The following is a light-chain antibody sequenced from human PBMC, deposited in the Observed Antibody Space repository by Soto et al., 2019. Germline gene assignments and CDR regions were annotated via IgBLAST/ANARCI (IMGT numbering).Light chain of an antibody. V-gene: IGKV3-20*01. Sequence: ESVLTQSQGTLSVSPGERVTLSCRASQTFGRTYLAWYQQKPGQSPRLLIYDASSRATGIPDRFSGSGSGRDFTLTISRLEPEDYAVYHCQQFGTSPLYTFGQGTKVEIK. CDR1: QTFGRTY. J-gene: IGKJ2*01. CDR3: QQFGTSPLYT. CDR2: DAS.